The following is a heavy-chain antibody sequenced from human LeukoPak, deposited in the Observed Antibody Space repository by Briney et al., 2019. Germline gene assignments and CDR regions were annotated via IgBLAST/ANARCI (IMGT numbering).Heavy chain of an antibody. CDR1: GFTFSTYS. Sequence: GGSLRLFCAASGFTFSTYSMNWVRHDPGEGLEWGSSISTDSSNIYYADSVKGRFTIPRDNAKNSLYLQMNSLRAEDTAVYYCARDRGDFWSGYPGAFDVGGQGTRVTVS. V-gene: IGHV3-21*01. CDR3: ARDRGDFWSGYPGAFDV. CDR2: ISTDSSNI. D-gene: IGHD3-3*01. J-gene: IGHJ3*01.